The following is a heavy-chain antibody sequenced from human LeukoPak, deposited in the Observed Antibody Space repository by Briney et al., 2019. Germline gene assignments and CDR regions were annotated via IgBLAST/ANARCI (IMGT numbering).Heavy chain of an antibody. V-gene: IGHV1-8*01. CDR1: GYTFTSYD. D-gene: IGHD3-3*01. CDR2: MNPNSGNT. CDR3: ARGLHEFFGVETRWFDP. Sequence: GASVKVSCKASGYTFTSYDINWVRQATGQGLEWMGWMNPNSGNTGYAQKFQGRVTITRNTSISTAYMELSSLRSEDTAVYYCARGLHEFFGVETRWFDPWGQGTLVTVSS. J-gene: IGHJ5*02.